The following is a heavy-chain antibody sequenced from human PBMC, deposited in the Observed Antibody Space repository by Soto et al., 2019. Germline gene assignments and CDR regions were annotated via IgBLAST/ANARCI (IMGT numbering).Heavy chain of an antibody. CDR2: IYYSGST. CDR1: GGSISSYY. D-gene: IGHD6-13*01. CDR3: ARLSSLYSSSWYGAFDI. Sequence: QVQLQESGPGLVKPSETLSLTCTVSGGSISSYYWSWLRQPPGKGLEWIGYIYYSGSTNYNPSLKSRVTISVDTSKNQFSLKLSSVTAADTAVYYCARLSSLYSSSWYGAFDIWGQGTMVTVSS. V-gene: IGHV4-59*08. J-gene: IGHJ3*02.